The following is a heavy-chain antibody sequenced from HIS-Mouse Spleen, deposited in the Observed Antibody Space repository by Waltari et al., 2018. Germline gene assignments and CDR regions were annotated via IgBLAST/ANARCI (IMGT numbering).Heavy chain of an antibody. V-gene: IGHV4-34*01. CDR1: GGSFSGYY. J-gene: IGHJ4*02. CDR3: ARTSVGAALYYFDY. D-gene: IGHD1-26*01. CDR2: INHSGST. Sequence: QVQLQQWGAGLLKPSETLSLTCAVYGGSFSGYYWSWIRQPPGKGLEWIGEINHSGSTNYNPSLKSRVTISVDTSKNQFSLKLSSVTAADTAVYYCARTSVGAALYYFDYWGQGTLVTVSS.